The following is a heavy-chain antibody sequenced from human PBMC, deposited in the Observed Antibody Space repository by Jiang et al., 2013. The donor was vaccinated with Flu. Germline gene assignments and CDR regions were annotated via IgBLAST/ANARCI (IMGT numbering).Heavy chain of an antibody. D-gene: IGHD3-10*01. Sequence: GAEVKKPGASVKVSCKASGYTFTSYGVSWVRQAPGQGLEWMGWISAYNGNTNYAQKLQGRVTMTTDTSTSTAYMELRSLRSDDTAVYYCARDLRDSGSFYLYYYYDMDVWGQGTTVTVSS. CDR3: ARDLRDSGSFYLYYYYDMDV. CDR2: ISAYNGNT. CDR1: GYTFTSYG. V-gene: IGHV1-18*04. J-gene: IGHJ6*02.